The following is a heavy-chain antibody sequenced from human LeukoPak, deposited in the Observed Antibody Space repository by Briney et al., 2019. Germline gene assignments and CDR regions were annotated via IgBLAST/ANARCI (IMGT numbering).Heavy chain of an antibody. D-gene: IGHD1-26*01. CDR3: AKAVYSHGLLDS. J-gene: IGHJ4*02. CDR1: GFTFSSYA. Sequence: GGSLRLSCAASGFTFSSYAMSWVRQAPGKGLEWVSAITGGADTTYYADSVKGRFTISRDNSRNTLFLQMNRLRAEDTALYYCAKAVYSHGLLDSWGQGTLLTVSS. CDR2: ITGGADTT. V-gene: IGHV3-23*01.